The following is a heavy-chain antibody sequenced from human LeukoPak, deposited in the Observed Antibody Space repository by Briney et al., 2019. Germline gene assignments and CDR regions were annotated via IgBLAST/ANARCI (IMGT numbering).Heavy chain of an antibody. CDR2: IKEDGSEK. J-gene: IGHJ5*02. Sequence: GGSLRLSCAASGFTFSSYGMSWVRQAPGKGLEWVANIKEDGSEKYYVDSVRGRFTISRDSAKNSLYLQMNSLRAEDTAIYYCARDYSSGLNWFDPWGQGTLVTVSS. V-gene: IGHV3-7*01. CDR3: ARDYSSGLNWFDP. D-gene: IGHD6-19*01. CDR1: GFTFSSYG.